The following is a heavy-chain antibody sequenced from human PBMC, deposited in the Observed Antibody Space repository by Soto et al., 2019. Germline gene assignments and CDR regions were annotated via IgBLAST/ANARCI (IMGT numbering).Heavy chain of an antibody. V-gene: IGHV4-4*07. D-gene: IGHD3-22*01. CDR3: AKGRGFYSDNYFDP. CDR1: LDSISNSY. Sequence: QVQLLESGPGLVTPSETLSLTCSVSLDSISNSYWTWIRQPAGKGLEWIGHIYSSGHANYNPSLKSRVTMSLDTSKNQFSLSLKSVTAADTAIYYWAKGRGFYSDNYFDPWGQGTQVTVSS. J-gene: IGHJ5*02. CDR2: IYSSGHA.